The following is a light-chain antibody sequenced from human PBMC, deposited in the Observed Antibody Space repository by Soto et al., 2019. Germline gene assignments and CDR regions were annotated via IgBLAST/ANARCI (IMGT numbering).Light chain of an antibody. J-gene: IGKJ4*01. CDR1: QTVSNY. CDR3: QLRSSWPT. V-gene: IGKV3-11*01. CDR2: DAS. Sequence: EIVFTQSPATLSLSPGARATLSCRASQTVSNYIAWYQHKPGQGPRLLIYDASNRAAGIPTRFRGSGSGTDFTLTITSLEPEDSAVYYCQLRSSWPTVGGGPKVEIK.